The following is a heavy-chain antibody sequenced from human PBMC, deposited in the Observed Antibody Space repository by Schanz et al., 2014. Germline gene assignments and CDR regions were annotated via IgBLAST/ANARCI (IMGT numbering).Heavy chain of an antibody. Sequence: EVQLVESGGDLVQPGRSLRLSCAASGFTFDEYGMHWVRQAPGKGLEWVSGISWNGGFIAYGDAVKGRFTISRDNSKNTLYVQMNSLRAEDTAVYYCAKSMYSTSWAFDLWGQGAQVTVSS. CDR1: GFTFDEYG. D-gene: IGHD2-2*01. V-gene: IGHV3-9*01. J-gene: IGHJ4*02. CDR2: ISWNGGFI. CDR3: AKSMYSTSWAFDL.